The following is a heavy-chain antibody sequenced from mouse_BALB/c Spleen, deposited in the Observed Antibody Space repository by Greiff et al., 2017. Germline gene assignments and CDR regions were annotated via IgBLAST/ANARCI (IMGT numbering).Heavy chain of an antibody. Sequence: EVKVIESGGGLVQPGGSLKLSCAASGFDFSRYWMSWVRQAPGKGLEWIGEINPDSSTINYTPSLKDKFIISRDNAKNTLYLQMSKVRSEDTALYYCARPYGSSILGYFDVWGAGTTVTVSS. J-gene: IGHJ1*01. D-gene: IGHD1-1*01. CDR2: INPDSSTI. CDR3: ARPYGSSILGYFDV. V-gene: IGHV4-1*02. CDR1: GFDFSRYW.